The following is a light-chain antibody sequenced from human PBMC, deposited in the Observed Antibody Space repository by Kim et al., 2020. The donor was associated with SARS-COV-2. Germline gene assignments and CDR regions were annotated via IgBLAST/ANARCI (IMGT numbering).Light chain of an antibody. CDR1: QDISNY. J-gene: IGKJ5*01. Sequence: AFVGDRVTITCQASQDISNYLNWYQQKPGKAPKLLIYDASILETGVPARFSGSRSGTDFTFTISSLQPEDVGTYYCQHFDGFPITFGQGTRLEIK. CDR2: DAS. CDR3: QHFDGFPIT. V-gene: IGKV1-33*01.